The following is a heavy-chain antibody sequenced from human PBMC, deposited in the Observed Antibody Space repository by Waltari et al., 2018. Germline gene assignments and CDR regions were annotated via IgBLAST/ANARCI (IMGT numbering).Heavy chain of an antibody. CDR3: ARDRDTMVRGVISQ. J-gene: IGHJ4*02. CDR1: GFTFSNYW. D-gene: IGHD3-10*01. Sequence: EVQLVESGGGLVQPGGSLRLSCEASGFTFSNYWMSWVSQAPGKGRGWVANKKQDGREEDGVDSVKGRFTIARDNAKNSLYLQMNSLRAEDTAVYYCARDRDTMVRGVISQWGQGTLVTVSS. V-gene: IGHV3-7*01. CDR2: KKQDGREE.